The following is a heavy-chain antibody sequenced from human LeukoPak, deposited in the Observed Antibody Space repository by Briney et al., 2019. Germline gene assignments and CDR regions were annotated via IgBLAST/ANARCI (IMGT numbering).Heavy chain of an antibody. CDR2: INYSGST. CDR1: GGSFSGYY. CDR3: ARDLGYTSDWY. J-gene: IGHJ4*02. Sequence: SETLSLTCGVYGGSFSGYYWSWIRQPPGKGLEWIGEINYSGSTNYNPSLKSRVTISVDTSKNQFSLKLSSVTAADTAVYYCARDLGYTSDWYWGQGTLVTVSS. D-gene: IGHD6-19*01. V-gene: IGHV4-34*01.